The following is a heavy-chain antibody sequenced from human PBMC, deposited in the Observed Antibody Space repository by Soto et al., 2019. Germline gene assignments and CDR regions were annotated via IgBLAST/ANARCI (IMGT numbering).Heavy chain of an antibody. CDR3: AGGVWRGYSEYYYGMDV. Sequence: QVQLVQSGAEMKKPGSSVTVSCKVFGGTFISYSFSWVRQAPGQGPEWMGGIIPIFGTPNYAQKFQGRVTITADGSTSTAYMELSSLRSGDTAVYYCAGGVWRGYSEYYYGMDVWSQGTTVTVSS. D-gene: IGHD3-3*01. V-gene: IGHV1-69*01. CDR1: GGTFISYS. CDR2: IIPIFGTP. J-gene: IGHJ6*02.